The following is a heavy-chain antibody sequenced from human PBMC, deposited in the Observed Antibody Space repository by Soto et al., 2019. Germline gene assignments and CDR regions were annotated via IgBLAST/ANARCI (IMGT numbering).Heavy chain of an antibody. CDR3: ARGRATVTRGGWFDP. Sequence: QVQLVQSGAEVKKPGASVKVSCKASGYTFTSYDVNWVRQATGQGLDGMGWMNPTSGNTGYQQKFQGRVTMTRNTSISTAYMELSSLRSEDTAVYYCARGRATVTRGGWFDPWGQGTLVTVSS. CDR1: GYTFTSYD. CDR2: MNPTSGNT. J-gene: IGHJ5*02. V-gene: IGHV1-8*01. D-gene: IGHD4-17*01.